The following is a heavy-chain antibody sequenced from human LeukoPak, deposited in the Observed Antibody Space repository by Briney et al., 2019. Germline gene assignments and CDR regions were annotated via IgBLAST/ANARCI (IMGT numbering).Heavy chain of an antibody. CDR1: GYIFTSYN. V-gene: IGHV1-46*01. J-gene: IGHJ4*02. CDR2: INSSGGST. CDR3: ARERVYSGSYYGFDY. D-gene: IGHD1-26*01. Sequence: GASVKVSCKASGYIFTSYNMYWVRQAPGQGLEWMGIINSSGGSTNYAQKFQGRVTMTRDTSTSTVYMELSSLRSEDTAVYYCARERVYSGSYYGFDYWGQGTLVTVSS.